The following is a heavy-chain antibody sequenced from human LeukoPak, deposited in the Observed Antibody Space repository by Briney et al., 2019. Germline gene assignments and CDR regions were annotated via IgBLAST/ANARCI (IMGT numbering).Heavy chain of an antibody. CDR3: ARVNGFYHNYGMDV. CDR1: GFTFSSYA. V-gene: IGHV3-30*04. D-gene: IGHD3-3*01. CDR2: TSFDGSNK. Sequence: GGSLRLFCAASGFTFSSYAMHWVRQAPGKGLGWVAVTSFDGSNKYYADSVEGRFTISRDNSKNTLYLQMNSLRVEDTAVYYCARVNGFYHNYGMDVWGQGTTVTVSS. J-gene: IGHJ6*02.